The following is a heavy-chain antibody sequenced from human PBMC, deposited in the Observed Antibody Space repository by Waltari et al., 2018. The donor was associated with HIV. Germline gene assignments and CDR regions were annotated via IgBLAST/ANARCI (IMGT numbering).Heavy chain of an antibody. J-gene: IGHJ2*01. Sequence: VQLVESGGGLVQPGRSLRLSCTPSGFTFGDYAMSWVSQAPGKGLEWVGFIRSKAYGGTTEYAASVKGRFTISRDDSKSIAYLQMNSLKTEETAIYYCTRGHSLNWYFDLWGRGTLVTVSS. CDR2: IRSKAYGGTT. CDR3: TRGHSLNWYFDL. CDR1: GFTFGDYA. V-gene: IGHV3-49*04.